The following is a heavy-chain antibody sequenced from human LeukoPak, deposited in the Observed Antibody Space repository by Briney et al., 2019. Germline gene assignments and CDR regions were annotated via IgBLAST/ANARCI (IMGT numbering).Heavy chain of an antibody. D-gene: IGHD3-10*01. Sequence: GRSLRLSCAASGFTFDDYAMHWVRQAPGKGLEWVSGISWNRGSIGYADSVKGRFTISRDNAKNSLYLQMNSLRAEDTALYYCAKDRGAMVRGAADYWGQGTLVTVSS. CDR2: ISWNRGSI. CDR3: AKDRGAMVRGAADY. CDR1: GFTFDDYA. V-gene: IGHV3-9*01. J-gene: IGHJ4*02.